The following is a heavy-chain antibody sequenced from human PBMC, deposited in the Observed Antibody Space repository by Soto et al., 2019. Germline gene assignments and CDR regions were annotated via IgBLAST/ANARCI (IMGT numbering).Heavy chain of an antibody. V-gene: IGHV4-31*03. D-gene: IGHD6-13*01. J-gene: IGHJ5*02. CDR3: ARGGSSWYYNWFDP. Sequence: SETLSLTCTVSGGSISSGGYYWSWIRQHPGKGREWIGYIYYSGSTYYNPSLKSRVTISVDTTKNQFSLKLSSVTAADTAVXYCARGGSSWYYNWFDPWGQGTLVTVSS. CDR1: GGSISSGGYY. CDR2: IYYSGST.